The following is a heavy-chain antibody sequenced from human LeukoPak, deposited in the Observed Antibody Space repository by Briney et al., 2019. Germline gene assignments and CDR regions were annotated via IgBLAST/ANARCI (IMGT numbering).Heavy chain of an antibody. D-gene: IGHD4-17*01. CDR2: IYPGDSDT. CDR3: ARHRTTVTPHYYYGMDV. CDR1: GYSFTSYW. V-gene: IGHV5-51*01. J-gene: IGHJ6*02. Sequence: GESLKISCKGSGYSFTSYWIGWVRQMPGKGLEWMGIIYPGDSDTRYSPSFQGQVTISADKSISTAYLQWSSLKASDTAMYYCARHRTTVTPHYYYGMDVWGQGTTVTVSS.